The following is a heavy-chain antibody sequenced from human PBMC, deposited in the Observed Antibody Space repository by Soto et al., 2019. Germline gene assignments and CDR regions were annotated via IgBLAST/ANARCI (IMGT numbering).Heavy chain of an antibody. V-gene: IGHV3-11*05. CDR1: GFTFSDYY. J-gene: IGHJ4*02. Sequence: QVQLVESGGDLVKPGGSLRLSCAASGFTFSDYYMSWIRQAPGKGLEWVAYISDSSSYTDYADSVKGRLTLSRDNAKNSVYLQMNSLRAEDTAVYYCARGGKNRAAYWGQGTLITVSS. CDR2: ISDSSSYT. D-gene: IGHD2-15*01. CDR3: ARGGKNRAAY.